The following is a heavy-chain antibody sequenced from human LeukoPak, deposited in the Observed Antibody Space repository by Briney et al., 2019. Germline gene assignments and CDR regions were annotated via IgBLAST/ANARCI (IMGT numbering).Heavy chain of an antibody. J-gene: IGHJ4*02. D-gene: IGHD3-10*01. CDR1: GFTVINSY. CDR3: AKDESAMVRGVQDY. CDR2: ISWNSGSI. V-gene: IGHV3-9*01. Sequence: GGSLRLSCAASGFTVINSYMSWVRQAPGKGLEWVSGISWNSGSIGYADSVKGRFTISRDNAKNSLYLQMNSLRAEDTALYYCAKDESAMVRGVQDYWGQGTLVTVSS.